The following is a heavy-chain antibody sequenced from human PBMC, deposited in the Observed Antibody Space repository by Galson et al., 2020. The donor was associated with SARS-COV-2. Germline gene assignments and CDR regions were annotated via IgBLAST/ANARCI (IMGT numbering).Heavy chain of an antibody. CDR1: GGSISSYY. D-gene: IGHD3-22*01. CDR2: IYTSGST. J-gene: IGHJ5*02. V-gene: IGHV4-4*07. CDR3: ARVLTVGSGYYYEPSYNWFDP. Sequence: SETLSLTCTVSGGSISSYYWSWIRQPAGKGLEWIGRIYTSGSTNYNPSLKSRVTMSVDTSKNQFSLKLSSVTAADTAVYYCARVLTVGSGYYYEPSYNWFDPWGQGTLVTVSS.